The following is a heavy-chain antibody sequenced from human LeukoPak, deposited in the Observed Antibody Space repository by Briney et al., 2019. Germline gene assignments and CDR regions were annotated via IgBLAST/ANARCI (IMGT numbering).Heavy chain of an antibody. D-gene: IGHD2-21*02. CDR2: ISSSSSTI. CDR3: ARDLDYSFCGGDCYFDY. Sequence: GGSLRLSCAASGFTFSSSAMSWVRKSPGKGLEWVSYISSSSSTIYYVDSVKGRFTISRDNAKNSLYLQMNSLRAEDTAVYYCARDLDYSFCGGDCYFDYWGQGTLVTVSS. CDR1: GFTFSSSA. V-gene: IGHV3-48*01. J-gene: IGHJ4*02.